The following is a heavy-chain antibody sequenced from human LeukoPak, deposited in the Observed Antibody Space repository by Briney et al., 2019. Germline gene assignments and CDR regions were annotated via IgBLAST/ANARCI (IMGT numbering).Heavy chain of an antibody. CDR1: GGTFSSYA. CDR2: IIPIFGTA. CDR3: AREIGYYGSGSSFDY. J-gene: IGHJ4*02. V-gene: IGHV1-69*13. Sequence: GASVKVSCKASGGTFSSYAISWVRQAPGQGLEWMGGIIPIFGTANYAQKFQGRVTITADESTSTAYMEPSSLRSEDTAVYYCAREIGYYGSGSSFDYWGQGALVTVSS. D-gene: IGHD3-10*01.